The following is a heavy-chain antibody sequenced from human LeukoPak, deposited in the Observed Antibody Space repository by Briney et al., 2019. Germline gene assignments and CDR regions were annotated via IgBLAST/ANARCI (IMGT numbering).Heavy chain of an antibody. CDR1: RFTFSSYA. V-gene: IGHV3-23*01. CDR3: SKWGDYDVLTGYYDSDF. Sequence: GGSLRLSCAASRFTFSSYAIHWVRQAPGKGLEWVSAIVGSGGSTYYADSVKGRFSISRDNSKNTLFLQMNSLRVEDTALYYCSKWGDYDVLTGYYDSDFWGQGTLVTVSS. CDR2: IVGSGGST. D-gene: IGHD3-9*01. J-gene: IGHJ4*02.